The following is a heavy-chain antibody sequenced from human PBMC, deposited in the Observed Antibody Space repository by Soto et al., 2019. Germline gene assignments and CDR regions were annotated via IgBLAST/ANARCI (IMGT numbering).Heavy chain of an antibody. CDR3: ARGQRFSDWFDP. CDR2: IYSSGST. V-gene: IGHV4-4*07. CDR1: GGTISGYY. D-gene: IGHD3-3*01. J-gene: IGHJ5*02. Sequence: SETLSLTCSVSGGTISGYYWTWIRQPAGKGLEWIGRIYSSGSTKYNPSLQSRVTMSLDTSNNQFSLRLTSVTAADTAVYYCARGQRFSDWFDPWGQGTLVTVSS.